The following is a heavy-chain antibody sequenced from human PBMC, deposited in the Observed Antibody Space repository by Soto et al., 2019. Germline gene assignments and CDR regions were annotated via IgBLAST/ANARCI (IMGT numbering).Heavy chain of an antibody. D-gene: IGHD4-17*01. CDR2: IYSGGST. V-gene: IGHV3-53*01. Sequence: EVQLVESGGGLIQPGGSLRLSCAASGFTVSSNYMSWVRQAPGKGLEWVSVIYSGGSTYYADSVKGRFTICRDNSKNTLYLQMNSLRAEDTAVYYCATTTVTTANYYYYGMDVWGQGTTVTVSS. J-gene: IGHJ6*02. CDR3: ATTTVTTANYYYYGMDV. CDR1: GFTVSSNY.